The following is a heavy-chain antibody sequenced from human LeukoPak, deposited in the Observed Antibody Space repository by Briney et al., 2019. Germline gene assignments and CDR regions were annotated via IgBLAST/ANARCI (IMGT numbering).Heavy chain of an antibody. CDR2: ISGSGGST. V-gene: IGHV3-23*01. CDR3: ADFEYSSSSDY. CDR1: GFTFSSYA. Sequence: GGSLRLSCAASGFTFSSYAMSWVRQAPGEGLEWVSAISGSGGSTYYADSVKGRFTISRDNSKNTLYLQMNSLRAEDTAVYYCADFEYSSSSDYWGQGTLVTVSS. D-gene: IGHD6-6*01. J-gene: IGHJ4*02.